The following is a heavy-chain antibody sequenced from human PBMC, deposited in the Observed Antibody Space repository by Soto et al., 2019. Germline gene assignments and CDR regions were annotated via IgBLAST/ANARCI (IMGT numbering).Heavy chain of an antibody. Sequence: QVQLQESGPGLVKPSQTLSLTCTVSGGSISRGGYYWTWIRQHPGKGLEWVGYIYYTGSTYYNPSLKSRVSISVDTSKNQFSLRLSSVTAADTAVYYCARAMGGDYVDYWGQGTLVTVSS. CDR3: ARAMGGDYVDY. CDR2: IYYTGST. D-gene: IGHD5-18*01. V-gene: IGHV4-31*03. CDR1: GGSISRGGYY. J-gene: IGHJ4*02.